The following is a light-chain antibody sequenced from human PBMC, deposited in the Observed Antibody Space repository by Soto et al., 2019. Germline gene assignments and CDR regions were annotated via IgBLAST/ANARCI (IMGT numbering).Light chain of an antibody. Sequence: SVLNQPASVSGSPGESITISCPGTSSDVGGYNYVSWYQHHPGKAPKLMIFDVSNRPSGVSNRFSGSKSGNTASLTISGLQAEDEADYYCSSYTASSTYVFGTGTKVTVL. J-gene: IGLJ1*01. CDR3: SSYTASSTYV. CDR2: DVS. CDR1: SSDVGGYNY. V-gene: IGLV2-14*03.